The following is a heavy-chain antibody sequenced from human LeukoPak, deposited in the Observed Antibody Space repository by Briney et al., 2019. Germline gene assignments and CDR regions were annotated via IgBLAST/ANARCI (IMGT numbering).Heavy chain of an antibody. Sequence: GGSLRLSCAASGFTFSSYGMHWVRQAPGKGLEWVAVIWYDGSNKYYADSVKGRFTISRDNSKNTLYLQMNSLRAEDTAVYYCARAGGYYDSSDYIFNGYYFDYWGQGTLVTVSS. CDR3: ARAGGYYDSSDYIFNGYYFDY. V-gene: IGHV3-33*01. CDR1: GFTFSSYG. D-gene: IGHD3-22*01. J-gene: IGHJ4*02. CDR2: IWYDGSNK.